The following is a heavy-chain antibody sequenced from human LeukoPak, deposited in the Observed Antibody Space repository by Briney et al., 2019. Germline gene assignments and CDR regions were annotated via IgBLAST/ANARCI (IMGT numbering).Heavy chain of an antibody. V-gene: IGHV4-4*09. CDR3: ARLDCSGGSCYSPSFDY. J-gene: IGHJ4*02. Sequence: SETLSFTCTVSGVSISSYYWSWLRQPPGQGLEWIGYIYTSGSTNYNPALKSRVTISVDTAKNQSSLKLSAVTAADTAVYYCARLDCSGGSCYSPSFDYWGQGTLVTVSS. CDR1: GVSISSYY. D-gene: IGHD2-15*01. CDR2: IYTSGST.